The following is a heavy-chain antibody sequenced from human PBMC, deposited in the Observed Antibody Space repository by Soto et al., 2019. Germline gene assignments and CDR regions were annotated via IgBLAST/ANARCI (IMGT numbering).Heavy chain of an antibody. Sequence: SETLSLTCADYGGSFSGYYWSWIRQPPGKGLEWIGEINHSGSTNYNPSLKSRVTISVDTSKNQFSLKLSSVTAADTAVYYCARVSPHYDYVWGSYRDTAYGDYFDDWGQGTLVTVSS. V-gene: IGHV4-34*01. CDR2: INHSGST. J-gene: IGHJ4*02. CDR1: GGSFSGYY. D-gene: IGHD3-16*02. CDR3: ARVSPHYDYVWGSYRDTAYGDYFDD.